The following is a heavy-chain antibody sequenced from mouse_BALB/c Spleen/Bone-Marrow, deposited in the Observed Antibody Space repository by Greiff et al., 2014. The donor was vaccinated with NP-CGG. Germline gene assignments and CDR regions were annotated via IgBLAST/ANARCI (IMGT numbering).Heavy chain of an antibody. V-gene: IGHV1S56*01. Sequence: QVQLKESGPGLVEPWASVSISCNVSGFSFTSYYIHWVQQRPGQGLEWIGWIYPGNVNTKYNEKFKGKATLTADKSSSTAYMQLSSLTSEDSAVYFCARDTMDYWGQGTSVTVSS. CDR1: GFSFTSYY. CDR2: IYPGNVNT. J-gene: IGHJ4*01. CDR3: ARDTMDY.